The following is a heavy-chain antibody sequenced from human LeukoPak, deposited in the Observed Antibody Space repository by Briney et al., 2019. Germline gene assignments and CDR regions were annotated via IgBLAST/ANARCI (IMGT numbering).Heavy chain of an antibody. CDR3: ARYPLTRAFDY. V-gene: IGHV1-69*04. CDR1: GYTFTSYD. CDR2: IIPILGIA. Sequence: ASVKVSCKASGYTFTSYDINWVRQAPGQGLEWMGRIIPILGIANYAQKFQGRVTITADKSTSTAYMELSSLRSEDTAVYYCARYPLTRAFDYWGQGTLVTVSS. J-gene: IGHJ4*02. D-gene: IGHD2-21*02.